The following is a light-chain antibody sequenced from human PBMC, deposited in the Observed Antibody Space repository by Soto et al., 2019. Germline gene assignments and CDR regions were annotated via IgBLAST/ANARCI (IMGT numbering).Light chain of an antibody. V-gene: IGLV2-14*01. CDR1: SSDVGGYNY. J-gene: IGLJ2*01. Sequence: QSALTQPASVSGSPGQSITISCTGTSSDVGGYNYVSWYQQLPGKAPKLIIYDVNNRPSGVSNRFSGSKSGNTASLTISGLQAEDEADYYCSSYTSSSTHVVFGGGTKVTVL. CDR3: SSYTSSSTHVV. CDR2: DVN.